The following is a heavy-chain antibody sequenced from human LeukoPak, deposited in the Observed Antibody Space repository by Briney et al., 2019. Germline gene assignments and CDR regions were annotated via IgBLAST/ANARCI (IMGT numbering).Heavy chain of an antibody. CDR2: TSDDGTYT. CDR3: ASEPAGYSSGWFDY. J-gene: IGHJ4*02. CDR1: GFTFRNYA. V-gene: IGHV3-30*04. D-gene: IGHD6-19*01. Sequence: PGGSLRLSCAASGFTFRNYAMHWVRQAPGKGLEWVAVTSDDGTYTYYADPLKGRFTLTRDNSKNTLYIEMNSLRAEDTAVYYCASEPAGYSSGWFDYWGQGTLVTVSS.